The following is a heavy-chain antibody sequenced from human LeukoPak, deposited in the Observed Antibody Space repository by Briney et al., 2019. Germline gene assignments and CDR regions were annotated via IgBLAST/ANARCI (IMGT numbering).Heavy chain of an antibody. CDR3: AREAAILTGYYKY. CDR1: GYTFTDYY. V-gene: IGHV1-2*02. Sequence: ASVKVSCKASGYTFTDYYMHWVRQAPGQGLEWMGWINPKNGGTFYPQSFQGRITMTRDTSISTVYMELSSLLSADTAAYYCAREAAILTGYYKYWGQGTVVTVSS. CDR2: INPKNGGT. D-gene: IGHD3-9*01. J-gene: IGHJ4*02.